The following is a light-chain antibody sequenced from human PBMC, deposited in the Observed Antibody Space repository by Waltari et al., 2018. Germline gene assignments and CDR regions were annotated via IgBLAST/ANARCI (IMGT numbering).Light chain of an antibody. V-gene: IGKV3-15*01. CDR1: QGINSD. CDR2: GAS. J-gene: IGKJ1*01. Sequence: LSCRASQGINSDLAWYQHKPGQAPRPLIYGASTRAAGVPARFSGSGSGTEFTLTISSLQSEDFGVYYCQQSKIWPAFGQGTKVEIK. CDR3: QQSKIWPA.